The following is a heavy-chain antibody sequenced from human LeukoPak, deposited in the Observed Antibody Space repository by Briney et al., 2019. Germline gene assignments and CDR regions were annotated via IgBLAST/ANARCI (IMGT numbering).Heavy chain of an antibody. CDR2: ISSSGSTI. CDR3: AKDIGSYYDY. J-gene: IGHJ4*02. V-gene: IGHV3-48*04. Sequence: GGSLRLSCAASGFTFSSYSMNWVRQAPGKGLEWVSYISSSGSTIYYADSVKGRFTISRDNAKNSLYLQMNSLRAEDTAVYYCAKDIGSYYDYWGQGILVTVSS. D-gene: IGHD3-10*01. CDR1: GFTFSSYS.